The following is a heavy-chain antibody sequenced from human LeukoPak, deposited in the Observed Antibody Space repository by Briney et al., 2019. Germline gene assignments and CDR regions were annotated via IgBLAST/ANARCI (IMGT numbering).Heavy chain of an antibody. J-gene: IGHJ3*02. D-gene: IGHD2-15*01. CDR3: ARYCSGGSCYNAFDI. Sequence: ASVTVSCKASGYTFTGYYMHWVRQAPGQGLEWMGWINPNSGGTNYAQKFQGRVTMTRDTSISTAYMELSRLRSDDTAVYYCARYCSGGSCYNAFDIWGQGTMVTVSS. CDR1: GYTFTGYY. V-gene: IGHV1-2*02. CDR2: INPNSGGT.